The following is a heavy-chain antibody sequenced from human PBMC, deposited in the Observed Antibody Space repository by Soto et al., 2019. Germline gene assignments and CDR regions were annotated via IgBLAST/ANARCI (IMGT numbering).Heavy chain of an antibody. Sequence: EVQLLESGGGLVQPGGSLRLSCVGSGFTFSSYDMTWVRQAPGKGLEWVSSFSFYGRRDNTYYADSVKGPFTISRDNSRNTLYLQMDNLRVEDTAVYYCAKSLYNDNGGPNDHCGQGTLVTVSS. CDR3: AKSLYNDNGGPNDH. D-gene: IGHD1-1*01. CDR2: FSFYGRRDNT. V-gene: IGHV3-23*01. CDR1: GFTFSSYD. J-gene: IGHJ4*02.